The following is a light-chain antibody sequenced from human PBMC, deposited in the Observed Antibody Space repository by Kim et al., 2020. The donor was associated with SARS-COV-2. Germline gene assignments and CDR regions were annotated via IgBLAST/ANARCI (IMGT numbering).Light chain of an antibody. V-gene: IGKV3-15*01. Sequence: EIVMTQSPATMSASPGERATLSFRPIQSVSSNLAWYQQKPGQAPRILIYGAFTRSTSNPARFSGSWSGKDFTLTISSMQSEECAVYYCQQYKNWPLTFGEGTKVEI. CDR2: GAF. J-gene: IGKJ4*01. CDR1: QSVSSN. CDR3: QQYKNWPLT.